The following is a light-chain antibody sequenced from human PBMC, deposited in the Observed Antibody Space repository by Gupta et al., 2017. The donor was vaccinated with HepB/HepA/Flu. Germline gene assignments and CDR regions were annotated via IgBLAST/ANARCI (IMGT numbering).Light chain of an antibody. V-gene: IGKV1-39*01. CDR1: QSISTY. J-gene: IGKJ5*01. CDR2: AAS. Sequence: DIQMTQSPSSLSASVGDRVTITCRASQSISTYLNWYQQKPGKAPKLLISAASSLQSGVPSRFSGSGSGTDFTLTVSSLQPEDFATYYCQQSYSPPWLTFGQGTRLEIK. CDR3: QQSYSPPWLT.